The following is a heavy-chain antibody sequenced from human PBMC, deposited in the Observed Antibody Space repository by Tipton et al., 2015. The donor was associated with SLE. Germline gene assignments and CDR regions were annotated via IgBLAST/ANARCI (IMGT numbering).Heavy chain of an antibody. J-gene: IGHJ4*02. CDR2: IYYSGST. CDR1: GGSISGHY. D-gene: IGHD5-24*01. V-gene: IGHV4-59*11. Sequence: TLSLTCTVSGGSISGHYWSWIRQPPGKGLEWIGYIYYSGSTNYNPSLKSRVTISVDTSKNQFSLNLSSVTTADTAVYFCARDDGFYSWGQGTLVTVS. CDR3: ARDDGFYS.